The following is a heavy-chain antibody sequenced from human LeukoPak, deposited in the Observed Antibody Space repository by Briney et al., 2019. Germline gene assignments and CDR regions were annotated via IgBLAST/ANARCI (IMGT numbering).Heavy chain of an antibody. V-gene: IGHV1-2*02. CDR1: GYTFTGYY. J-gene: IGHJ4*02. D-gene: IGHD6-13*01. Sequence: ASVKVSCKASGYTFTGYYMHWVRQAPGQGLEWMGWINPNSGGTNYAQKFQGRVTMTRDTSISTAYMELSRLRSDDTAVYYCARLPAVAAATWDYWGQGTLVTVSS. CDR2: INPNSGGT. CDR3: ARLPAVAAATWDY.